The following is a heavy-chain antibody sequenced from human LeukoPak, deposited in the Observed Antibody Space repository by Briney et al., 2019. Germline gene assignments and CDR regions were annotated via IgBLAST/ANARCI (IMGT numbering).Heavy chain of an antibody. J-gene: IGHJ4*02. CDR3: AASTYFDY. CDR2: ISYDGSNK. Sequence: GGSLRLSCAASGFTFSSYGMHWVRQAPDKGLEWVAVISYDGSNKYYADSVKGRFTISRDNSKNTLYLQMNSLRAEDTAVYYCAASTYFDYWGQGTLVTVSS. V-gene: IGHV3-30*03. CDR1: GFTFSSYG. D-gene: IGHD2-2*01.